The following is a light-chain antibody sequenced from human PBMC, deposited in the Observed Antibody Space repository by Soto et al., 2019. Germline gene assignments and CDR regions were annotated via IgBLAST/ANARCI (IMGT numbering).Light chain of an antibody. CDR2: DAF. Sequence: EKVMTQSPATLSVSPGERATLSCRASQNVKTRLAWYQQKPGQAPRLLIYDAFTRAAGIPARFSVSASGTESTLTISSLQSEDFAVYYCQQYDEWPLTFGGGTKVEIK. V-gene: IGKV3-15*01. J-gene: IGKJ4*01. CDR3: QQYDEWPLT. CDR1: QNVKTR.